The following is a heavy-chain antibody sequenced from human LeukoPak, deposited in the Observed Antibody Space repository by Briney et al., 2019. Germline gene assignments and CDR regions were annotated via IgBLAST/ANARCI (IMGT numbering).Heavy chain of an antibody. CDR2: IYPGDSDI. Sequence: GESLKISCKGSGYSFPTYWIGWVRQMPGRGPEWMGIIYPGDSDIRYSPSFQGQVTISVDKSISTAYLQWSSLKASDTAMYYCARRAYSGYEFDYWGQGTLVTVSS. J-gene: IGHJ4*02. D-gene: IGHD5-12*01. CDR3: ARRAYSGYEFDY. V-gene: IGHV5-51*01. CDR1: GYSFPTYW.